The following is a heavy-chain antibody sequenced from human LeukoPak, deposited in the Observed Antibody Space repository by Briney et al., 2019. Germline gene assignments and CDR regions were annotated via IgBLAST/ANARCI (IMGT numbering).Heavy chain of an antibody. CDR1: GFTVSSNY. D-gene: IGHD6-19*01. J-gene: IGHJ4*02. CDR3: ARDRSGVAVAGGFDY. V-gene: IGHV3-53*01. CDR2: IYSGGST. Sequence: GGSLRLSCAASGFTVSSNYMSWVRQAPGKGLEWVPVIYSGGSTYYADSVKGRFTISRDNSKNTLYLQMNSLRAEDTAVYYCARDRSGVAVAGGFDYWGQGTLVTVSS.